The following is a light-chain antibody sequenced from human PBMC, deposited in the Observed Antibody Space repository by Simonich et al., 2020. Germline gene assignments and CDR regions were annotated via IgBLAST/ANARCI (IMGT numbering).Light chain of an antibody. CDR2: KAS. CDR1: QSISSW. V-gene: IGKV1-5*03. J-gene: IGKJ4*01. CDR3: QQYGSSPPLT. Sequence: DIQMTQSPSTLSASVGDRVTITCRASQSISSWLAWYQQKPGKAPKLLIYKASSLERGVPSRFSGSGSGTEFTLTISSLQPDDFATYYCQQYGSSPPLTFGGGTKVEIK.